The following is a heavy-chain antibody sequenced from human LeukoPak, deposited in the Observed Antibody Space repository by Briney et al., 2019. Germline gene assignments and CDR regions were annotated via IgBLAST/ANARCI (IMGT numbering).Heavy chain of an antibody. J-gene: IGHJ4*01. CDR2: IKWNGGST. V-gene: IGHV3-20*04. CDR1: GFSFDDYG. Sequence: GGSLRLSCAASGFSFDDYGLSGGHQAPGEGLEWGSGIKWNGGSTGYAESVKGRFTISRDNVKKSLYMQMSSLRPEGTAFYYCASRYKSVGGFYFDYWGQGTLVTGSS. D-gene: IGHD3-16*01. CDR3: ASRYKSVGGFYFDY.